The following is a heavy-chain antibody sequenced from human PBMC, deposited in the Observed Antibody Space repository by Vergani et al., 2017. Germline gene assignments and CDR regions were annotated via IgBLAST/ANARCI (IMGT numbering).Heavy chain of an antibody. J-gene: IGHJ5*02. CDR2: ISAYNGNT. Sequence: QVQLVQSGAEVKKPGASVKVSCKASGYTFTSYGISWVRQAPGQGLEWMGWISAYNGNTNYAQKLQCRVTLTTDTSTSTAYMELRSLRSDDTAVYYCARCEYSGSYYFWFDPWGQGTLVTVSS. CDR3: ARCEYSGSYYFWFDP. CDR1: GYTFTSYG. D-gene: IGHD1-26*01. V-gene: IGHV1-18*04.